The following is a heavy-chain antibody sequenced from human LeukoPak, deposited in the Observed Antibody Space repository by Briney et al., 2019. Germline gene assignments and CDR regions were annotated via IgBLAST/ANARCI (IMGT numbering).Heavy chain of an antibody. CDR3: ARTGVATSRYYYYAMDV. CDR2: IYHSGST. J-gene: IGHJ6*02. D-gene: IGHD5-12*01. V-gene: IGHV4-39*01. CDR1: GGSISSSSYY. Sequence: SETLSLTCTVSGGSISSSSYYWGWIRQPPGKGLEWIGSIYHSGSTNYNPSLKSRLTISVDTSKNQFSLKLSSVTAADTAVYYCARTGVATSRYYYYAMDVWGQGTTVTVSS.